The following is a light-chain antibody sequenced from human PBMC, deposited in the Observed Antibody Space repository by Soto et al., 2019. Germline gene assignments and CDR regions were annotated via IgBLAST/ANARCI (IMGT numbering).Light chain of an antibody. Sequence: EIVLTQSPATLSLTPGERATLSCRASQSVSSYLTWFQHKPGQAPRLLIYDASSRATGIPARFSGSGSGTDFTLTISSLEPEDFAIYYCQQRSNWLTFGGGTKVEI. V-gene: IGKV3-11*01. CDR2: DAS. CDR3: QQRSNWLT. CDR1: QSVSSY. J-gene: IGKJ4*01.